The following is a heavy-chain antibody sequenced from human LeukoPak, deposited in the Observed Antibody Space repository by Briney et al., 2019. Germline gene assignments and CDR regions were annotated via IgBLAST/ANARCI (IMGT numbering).Heavy chain of an antibody. CDR2: INHSGST. CDR1: GGSFSGYY. CDR3: ARVSVAAAEYGMDV. J-gene: IGHJ6*02. V-gene: IGHV4-34*01. D-gene: IGHD6-13*01. Sequence: SETLSLTCAVYGGSFSGYYWSWIRQPPGKGPEWIGEINHSGSTNYNPSLKSRVTISVDTSKNQFSLKLSSVTAADTAVYYCARVSVAAAEYGMDVWGQGTTVTVSS.